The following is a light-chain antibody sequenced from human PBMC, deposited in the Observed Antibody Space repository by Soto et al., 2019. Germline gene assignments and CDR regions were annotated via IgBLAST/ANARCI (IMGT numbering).Light chain of an antibody. J-gene: IGLJ3*02. CDR3: AAWDDRLSAWV. V-gene: IGLV1-47*01. Sequence: QSVLTQPPSASGTPGQRVTISCSGSRSNVGRHYVNWYRHVPGTAPKLLVYRNDQRPSGVPDRFSGSKSGTSASLAISGLRAEDEADYCCAAWDDRLSAWVFGEGTKLTVL. CDR2: RND. CDR1: RSNVGRHY.